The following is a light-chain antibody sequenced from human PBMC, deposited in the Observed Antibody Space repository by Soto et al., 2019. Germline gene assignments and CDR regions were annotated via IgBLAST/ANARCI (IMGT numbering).Light chain of an antibody. CDR1: QSISTW. V-gene: IGKV1-5*01. Sequence: DIQMTQSPSTLCAYVGDRVTFTCRAIQSISTWLAWYQQKPGKAPKLMIYDASSLQSDVPSRFSGSGSGTEFTLTISALQTDDFSSYYCQQYMNYATFGQGTKVEIK. CDR3: QQYMNYAT. CDR2: DAS. J-gene: IGKJ1*01.